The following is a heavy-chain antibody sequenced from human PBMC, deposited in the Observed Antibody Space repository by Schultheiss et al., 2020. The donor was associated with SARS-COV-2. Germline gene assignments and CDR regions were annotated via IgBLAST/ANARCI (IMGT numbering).Heavy chain of an antibody. CDR2: INPNSGGT. J-gene: IGHJ1*01. V-gene: IGHV1-2*02. D-gene: IGHD6-19*01. Sequence: GESLKISCKASGYTFTGYYMHWVRQAPGQGLEWMGWINPNSGGTNYAQKFQGRVTMTRDTSISTAYMELSRLRSDDTAVYYCARGPAKLYSSGWGQGTLVTVSS. CDR3: ARGPAKLYSSG. CDR1: GYTFTGYY.